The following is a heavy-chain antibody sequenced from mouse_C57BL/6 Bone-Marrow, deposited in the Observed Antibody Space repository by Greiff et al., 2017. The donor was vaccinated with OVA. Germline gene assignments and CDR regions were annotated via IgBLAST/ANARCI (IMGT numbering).Heavy chain of an antibody. CDR2: ISYDGSN. J-gene: IGHJ2*01. CDR1: GYSITSGYY. CDR3: ARRGSNYVYFDY. D-gene: IGHD2-5*01. Sequence: EVKLMESGPGLVKPSQSLSLTCSVTGYSITSGYYWNWIRQFPGNKLEWMGYISYDGSNNYNPSLKNRISITRDTSKNQFFLKLNSVTTEDTATYYCARRGSNYVYFDYWGQGTTLTVSS. V-gene: IGHV3-6*01.